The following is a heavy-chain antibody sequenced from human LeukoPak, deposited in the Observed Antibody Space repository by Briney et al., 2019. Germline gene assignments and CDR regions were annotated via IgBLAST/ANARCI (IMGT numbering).Heavy chain of an antibody. J-gene: IGHJ4*02. CDR3: ARRTGLVGSGWPHFDY. Sequence: SETLSLTCTVSGGSINSRSYYWAWIRQAPGKSLEWIGHVSSAGTTYSNPSLQSRLTMTVDTSRDHFSLKLTSVTAADTAVYYCARRTGLVGSGWPHFDYWGQGTLVSVSS. CDR1: GGSINSRSYY. V-gene: IGHV4-39*02. CDR2: VSSAGTT. D-gene: IGHD6-19*01.